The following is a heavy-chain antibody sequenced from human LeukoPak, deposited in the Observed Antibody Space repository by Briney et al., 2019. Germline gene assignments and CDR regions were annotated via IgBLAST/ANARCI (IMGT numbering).Heavy chain of an antibody. CDR3: ARGHQQYYDFWRGYYKGGHYFDY. CDR1: GGSFSGYY. J-gene: IGHJ4*02. V-gene: IGHV4-34*01. D-gene: IGHD3-3*01. Sequence: SETLSLTCAVYGGSFSGYYWSWIRQPPGKGLEWIGEINHSGSTNYNPSLKSRVTISVDTSKNQFSLKLSSVTAADTAVYYCARGHQQYYDFWRGYYKGGHYFDYWGQGTLVTVSS. CDR2: INHSGST.